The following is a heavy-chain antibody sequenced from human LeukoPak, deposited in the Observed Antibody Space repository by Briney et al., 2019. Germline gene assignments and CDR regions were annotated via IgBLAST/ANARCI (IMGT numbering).Heavy chain of an antibody. Sequence: GGSLRLSCAASGFTFSNYAMTWVRQAPGKGLEWVSSITGSGGGAHYADSVKDLFTISRDNSKNTLYLQMNSLRPEDTAVYYCARAQRGYCSSTSCYYAWFDPWGQGTLVTVSS. V-gene: IGHV3-23*01. CDR1: GFTFSNYA. CDR2: ITGSGGGA. CDR3: ARAQRGYCSSTSCYYAWFDP. J-gene: IGHJ5*02. D-gene: IGHD2-2*01.